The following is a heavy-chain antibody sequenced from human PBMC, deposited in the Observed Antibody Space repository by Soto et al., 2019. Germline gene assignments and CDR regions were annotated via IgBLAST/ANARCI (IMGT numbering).Heavy chain of an antibody. CDR3: VCGGNFFIY. Sequence: ESGGGLVQPGGSLRLSCAASGFTFSTYWMTWVRQPPGKGLEWVAYMDQDGSETYYVDSVRGRFTVSRDNAKNSLYLQMNSLGVEDTAVYYCVCGGNFFIYWGQGTLVTVSP. J-gene: IGHJ4*02. CDR1: GFTFSTYW. D-gene: IGHD3-16*01. CDR2: MDQDGSET. V-gene: IGHV3-7*01.